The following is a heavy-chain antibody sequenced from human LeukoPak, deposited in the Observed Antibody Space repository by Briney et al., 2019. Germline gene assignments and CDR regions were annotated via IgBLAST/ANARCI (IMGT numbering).Heavy chain of an antibody. D-gene: IGHD6-13*01. CDR2: ISPDGSDT. Sequence: GESLKLSCKGSGYSFTNYWIGWVRQMPGKRLEWMGIISPDGSDTRYSPSFQGQVTISADKSITTAYLQWSSLKASDTAMYYCASLTSSWSFDYWGQGTLVTVSS. CDR3: ASLTSSWSFDY. J-gene: IGHJ4*02. CDR1: GYSFTNYW. V-gene: IGHV5-51*01.